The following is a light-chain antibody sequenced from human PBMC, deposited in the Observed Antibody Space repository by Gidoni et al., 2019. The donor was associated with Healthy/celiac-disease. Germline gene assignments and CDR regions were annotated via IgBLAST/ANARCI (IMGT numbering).Light chain of an antibody. CDR1: QSISSY. J-gene: IGKJ3*01. CDR2: AAS. CDR3: QQSYSTPLT. Sequence: DIQMTQSPSSLSASVGDRVTITCRASQSISSYLNWYQQKPGEAPKFLMYAASSLQSGVPSRFSGSGSGTDFTLTISSLQPEDFATYYCQQSYSTPLTFGPXTKVDIK. V-gene: IGKV1-39*01.